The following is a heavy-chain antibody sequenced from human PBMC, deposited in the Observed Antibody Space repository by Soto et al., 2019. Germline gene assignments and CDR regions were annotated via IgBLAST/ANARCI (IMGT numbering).Heavy chain of an antibody. V-gene: IGHV1-69*12. Sequence: QVQLVQSGAEVKKPGSSVKVSCKASGGTFSSYAISWVRQAPGQGLEWMGGIIPIFGTANYAQKFQGRVTXNEYEXXRAAYMELSSLRSEDTAVYYCAGHTSIAVAGIHAPWGQGTLVTVSS. CDR3: AGHTSIAVAGIHAP. J-gene: IGHJ5*02. CDR2: IIPIFGTA. CDR1: GGTFSSYA. D-gene: IGHD6-19*01.